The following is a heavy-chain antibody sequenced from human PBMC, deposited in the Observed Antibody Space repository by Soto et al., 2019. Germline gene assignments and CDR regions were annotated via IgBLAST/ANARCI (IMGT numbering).Heavy chain of an antibody. D-gene: IGHD2-15*01. J-gene: IGHJ4*02. CDR3: ARAIGYCSSGSCYTFDQ. CDR2: IYPVDSDT. CDR1: GYSFNTYW. Sequence: GESLKISCKGSGYSFNTYWIAWVGQMPGKGLEWMGIIYPVDSDTRYSPSFQGQVTISVDKSISTAYLQWSSLKASDTAMYYCARAIGYCSSGSCYTFDQWGQGTLVTVS. V-gene: IGHV5-51*01.